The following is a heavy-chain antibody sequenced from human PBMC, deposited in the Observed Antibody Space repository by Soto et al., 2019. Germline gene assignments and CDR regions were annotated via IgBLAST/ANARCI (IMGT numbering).Heavy chain of an antibody. CDR1: GGRVSSNIPA. D-gene: IGHD6-19*01. Sequence: SQILSLTCIISGGRVSSNIPALTWIRQPPPRGLEWLGRTNYKSHWRHDYAVSVKSRITITPDTSKNHFPLQLNSVTPDDTAVYYCARGVAGSGFDLWGQGTLVTVSS. CDR2: TNYKSHWRH. CDR3: ARGVAGSGFDL. J-gene: IGHJ4*02. V-gene: IGHV6-1*01.